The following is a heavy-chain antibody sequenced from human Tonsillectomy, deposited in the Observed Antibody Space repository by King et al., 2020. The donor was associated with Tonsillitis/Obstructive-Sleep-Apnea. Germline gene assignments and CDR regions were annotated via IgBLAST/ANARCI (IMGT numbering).Heavy chain of an antibody. V-gene: IGHV5-51*01. J-gene: IGHJ3*02. CDR3: ARLSAARVSSNAFDI. CDR2: IYPGDSVA. CDR1: GYNFNNSW. D-gene: IGHD6-6*01. Sequence: QLVQSGAEVKKPGESLKISCKGSGYNFNNSWIDWVRQMPGKGLEWMGIIYPGDSVARYSPSFQGQVTISADKSISTAYLQWSSLKASDTAMYYCARLSAARVSSNAFDIWGQGTMVTGSS.